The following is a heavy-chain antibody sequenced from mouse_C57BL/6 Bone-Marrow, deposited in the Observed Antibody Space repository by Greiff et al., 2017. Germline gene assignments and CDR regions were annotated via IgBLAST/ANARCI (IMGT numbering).Heavy chain of an antibody. D-gene: IGHD1-1*01. CDR3: ERHYYGSSYGY. CDR1: GYTFTSSG. V-gene: IGHV1-81*01. CDR2: IYPRSGNT. Sequence: QVQLQQSGAELARPGASVKLSCKASGYTFTSSGISWVKQRTGQGLEWIGEIYPRSGNTYYNEKFKGKATLTADKSSSTAYMELRSLTSEDSAVYFCERHYYGSSYGYGGQGTTLTVSS. J-gene: IGHJ2*01.